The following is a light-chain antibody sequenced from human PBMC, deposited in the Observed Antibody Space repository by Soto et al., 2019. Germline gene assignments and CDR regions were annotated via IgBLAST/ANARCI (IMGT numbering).Light chain of an antibody. CDR2: GAS. J-gene: IGKJ1*01. Sequence: EMVMTQSPATLSVSPGERATLSCRASQSVSSNLAWYQQKPGQAPRLLIYGASTRATGIPARFSGSGSGTEFTLTISSLQSEDFAVYYCQHYINWRRTFGQGTKVEIK. V-gene: IGKV3-15*01. CDR1: QSVSSN. CDR3: QHYINWRRT.